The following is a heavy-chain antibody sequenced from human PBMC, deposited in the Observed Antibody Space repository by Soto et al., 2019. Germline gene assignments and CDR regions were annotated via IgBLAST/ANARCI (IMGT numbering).Heavy chain of an antibody. Sequence: QITLKESGPTLVKPTQTLTLTCTFSGFSLSTSGVGVGWIRQTPGKALEWLALIYLDDDKRYSPYLKSRLTITNDTSKTQVVLTMTNMDPVDTATYYCAHMGYYYDSSGYYSAAEYFQHWGQGTLVTVSS. D-gene: IGHD3-22*01. V-gene: IGHV2-5*02. J-gene: IGHJ1*01. CDR2: IYLDDDK. CDR1: GFSLSTSGVG. CDR3: AHMGYYYDSSGYYSAAEYFQH.